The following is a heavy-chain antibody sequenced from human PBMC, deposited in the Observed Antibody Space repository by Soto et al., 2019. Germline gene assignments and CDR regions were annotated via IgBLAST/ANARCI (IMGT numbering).Heavy chain of an antibody. D-gene: IGHD6-19*01. CDR3: ARDRYGGWTHGGSDY. J-gene: IGHJ4*02. Sequence: EVQLVESGGGLVKPGGSLRLSCAASGFTFSRYSMNWVRQAPGKGLEWVLCISSSSTNIDHADSVKGRFTISRDNAKNSLYLQMNSLRVEDTAVYYCARDRYGGWTHGGSDYWGQGTLVTVSS. CDR2: ISSSSTNI. CDR1: GFTFSRYS. V-gene: IGHV3-21*01.